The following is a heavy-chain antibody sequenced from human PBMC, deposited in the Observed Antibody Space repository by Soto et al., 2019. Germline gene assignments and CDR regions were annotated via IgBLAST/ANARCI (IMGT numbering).Heavy chain of an antibody. CDR1: GFTFSSYA. J-gene: IGHJ6*02. CDR3: AKDLLGFSSSWYPPAYYQDRMAV. CDR2: ISGSGGST. V-gene: IGHV3-23*01. D-gene: IGHD6-13*01. Sequence: GGSLRLSCAASGFTFSSYAMSWVRQAPGKGLEWVSAISGSGGSTYYADSVKGRFTISRDNSKNTLYLQMNSLRAEDTAVYYCAKDLLGFSSSWYPPAYYQDRMAVSGQGSTVTVSS.